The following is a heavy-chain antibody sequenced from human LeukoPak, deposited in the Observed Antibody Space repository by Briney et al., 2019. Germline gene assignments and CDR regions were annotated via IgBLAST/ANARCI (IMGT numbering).Heavy chain of an antibody. J-gene: IGHJ4*02. CDR3: ARGVGSGSRLRAGDY. V-gene: IGHV3-53*01. CDR1: GFTVSGYY. CDR2: IYGGGST. D-gene: IGHD1-26*01. Sequence: GGSLRLSCAASGFTVSGYYMNWVRQAPGKGLEWVSVIYGGGSTYYADSVRGRFTISRDNSKNTLYLQMNSLRAEDTAVYYCARGVGSGSRLRAGDYWGQGTLVTVSS.